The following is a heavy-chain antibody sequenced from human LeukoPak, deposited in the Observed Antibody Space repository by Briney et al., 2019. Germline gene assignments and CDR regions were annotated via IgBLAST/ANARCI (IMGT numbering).Heavy chain of an antibody. J-gene: IGHJ4*02. CDR1: GLTFSSYW. CDR2: IDSYGGSI. D-gene: IGHD6-13*01. Sequence: GGSLRLSCAASGLTFSSYWMHWVRQAPGKGLVWVSRIDSYGGSIRYADSVKGRFTISRDNAKNTLFLQMNSLRAEDTAVYYCARGYSSSVDYWGQGTLVTVSS. CDR3: ARGYSSSVDY. V-gene: IGHV3-74*01.